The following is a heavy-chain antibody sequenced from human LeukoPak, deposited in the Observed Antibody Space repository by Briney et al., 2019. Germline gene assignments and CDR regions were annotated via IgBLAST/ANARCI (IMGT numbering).Heavy chain of an antibody. V-gene: IGHV4-59*01. D-gene: IGHD3/OR15-3a*01. Sequence: SETLSLTCTVSGGSISSYSLSWVRQPPGKGLEWVGYIYYSGSTTYNPSLKSRVTISVDTSKNEFSLKLRSVTAADTAVYYCARLISVSDWFDPWGEGTLVTVSS. CDR3: ARLISVSDWFDP. CDR1: GGSISSYS. J-gene: IGHJ5*02. CDR2: IYYSGST.